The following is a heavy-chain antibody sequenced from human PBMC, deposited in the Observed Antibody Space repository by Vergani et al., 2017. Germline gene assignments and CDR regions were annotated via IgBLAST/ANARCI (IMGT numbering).Heavy chain of an antibody. V-gene: IGHV5-10-1*03. D-gene: IGHD4-17*01. J-gene: IGHJ4*02. CDR3: ACLANYGDYGFDY. CDR2: IDPSDSYT. CDR1: GYSFTSYW. Sequence: EVQLVQSGAEVKKPGESLRISCKGSGYSFTSYWISWVRQRPGKGLEWMGRIDPSDSYTNYSPSFQGHVPISADKSISTAYLHWSSLRSEGTAVYYCACLANYGDYGFDYWGQGTLVTVSS.